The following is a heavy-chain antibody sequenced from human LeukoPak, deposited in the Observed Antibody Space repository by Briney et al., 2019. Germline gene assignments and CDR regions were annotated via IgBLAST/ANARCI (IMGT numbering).Heavy chain of an antibody. CDR3: ARSLVVGATYPYR. Sequence: GGSLRLSCAACGFIYSSYSMNWVRQARAKGLEGVSSISTSSSYRYYADSATGRFTISRDNAKNSLYVQLNSLRADDTAVYYCARSLVVGATYPYRWGQGTLVT. CDR2: ISTSSSYR. J-gene: IGHJ4*02. CDR1: GFIYSSYS. V-gene: IGHV3-21*01. D-gene: IGHD1-26*01.